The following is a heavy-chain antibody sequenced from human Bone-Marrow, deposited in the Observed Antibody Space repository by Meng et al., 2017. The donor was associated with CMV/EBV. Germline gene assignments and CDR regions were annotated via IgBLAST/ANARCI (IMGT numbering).Heavy chain of an antibody. V-gene: IGHV1-18*01. J-gene: IGHJ6*02. CDR2: ISAYNGNT. Sequence: ASVKVSCKASGYTFTSYGISWERQAPGQGLEWMGWISAYNGNTNYAQKLQGRVTMTTDTSTSTAHMELRSLRSDDTAVYYCARDLGGGYSRYYYYGMDVWGQGTTVTVSS. CDR3: ARDLGGGYSRYYYYGMDV. D-gene: IGHD6-13*01. CDR1: GYTFTSYG.